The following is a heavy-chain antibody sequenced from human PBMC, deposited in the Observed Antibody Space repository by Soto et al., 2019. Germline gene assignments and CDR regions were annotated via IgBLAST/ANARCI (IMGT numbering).Heavy chain of an antibody. J-gene: IGHJ5*02. D-gene: IGHD3-22*01. CDR3: AKLMSSHDSSGYGIDA. V-gene: IGHV3-30*18. CDR1: GFTFNNYG. Sequence: PGGSLRLSCAASGFTFNNYGMHWVRQAPGRGLEWVAVISYDGSNQYYRDSVKGRFTISGDNSKNTLYLQMNSLRVEDTAVYYCAKLMSSHDSSGYGIDAWGRGTLVTVSS. CDR2: ISYDGSNQ.